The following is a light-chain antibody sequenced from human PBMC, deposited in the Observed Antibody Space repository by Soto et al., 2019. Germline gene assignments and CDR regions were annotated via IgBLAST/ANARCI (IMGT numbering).Light chain of an antibody. CDR1: SSDVGGYNY. CDR2: DVS. J-gene: IGLJ2*01. V-gene: IGLV2-14*01. CDR3: SSYTSISL. Sequence: QSALTQPASVSGSPGQSITISCTGTSSDVGGYNYVSWYQQHPGKAPKLMIYDVSNRPSGVSNRFSGSKSGNTASLTISGLQAEEEADYYCSSYTSISLFSGGTQLTVL.